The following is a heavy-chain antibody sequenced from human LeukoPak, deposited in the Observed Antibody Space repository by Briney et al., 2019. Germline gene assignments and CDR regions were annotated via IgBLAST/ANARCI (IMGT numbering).Heavy chain of an antibody. J-gene: IGHJ4*02. Sequence: PGGSLRLSCAASGFIFSNYAMNWVRQAPGKGLEWVSDITTSGRSTYSADSVRGRFTISRDNSKNTLYLQMNSLRAEDTAVYYCAKDNDMDYWGQGTLVTVSS. V-gene: IGHV3-23*01. CDR2: ITTSGRST. CDR3: AKDNDMDY. CDR1: GFIFSNYA.